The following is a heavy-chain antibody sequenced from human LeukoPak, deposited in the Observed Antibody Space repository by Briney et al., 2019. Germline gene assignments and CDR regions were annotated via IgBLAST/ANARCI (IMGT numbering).Heavy chain of an antibody. CDR1: GYTFTSYG. CDR3: ARDDYGDSKGWFDP. J-gene: IGHJ5*02. CDR2: IDAGNGRT. Sequence: ASVKVSCKASGYTFTSYGISWVRQAPGQRLEWMGWIDAGNGRTKYSQDFQGRVTITRDTSARIAYMELSSLTSDDMSVYYCARDDYGDSKGWFDPWGQGTLVTVSS. D-gene: IGHD4-17*01. V-gene: IGHV1-3*03.